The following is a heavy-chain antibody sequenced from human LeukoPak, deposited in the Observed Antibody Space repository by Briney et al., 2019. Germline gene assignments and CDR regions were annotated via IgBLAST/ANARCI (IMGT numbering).Heavy chain of an antibody. D-gene: IGHD7-27*01. J-gene: IGHJ4*02. CDR2: FSPSGGGT. V-gene: IGHV3-23*01. CDR1: GFTFRKYG. Sequence: GGSLRLSCAASGFTFRKYGMNWVRQAPGKGLEWVSGFSPSGGGTYYADSVKGRFTISRDDSKNTLALQMNSLRVEDTALYYCAQDIAWGAFEHWGQGTLVTVSS. CDR3: AQDIAWGAFEH.